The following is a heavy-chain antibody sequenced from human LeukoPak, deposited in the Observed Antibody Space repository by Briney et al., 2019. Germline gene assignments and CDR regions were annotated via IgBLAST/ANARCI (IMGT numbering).Heavy chain of an antibody. CDR2: INSDESST. CDR1: GFTFSSYW. J-gene: IGHJ4*02. V-gene: IGHV3-74*01. Sequence: PGGSLRLSCAASGFTFSSYWIHWVRQAPGKGLVWVSRINSDESSTIYADSVKGRFTISRDNAKNTLFLQMNSLGAEDTAVYYCVRGVNTPDYWGQGTLVTVSS. D-gene: IGHD3-10*01. CDR3: VRGVNTPDY.